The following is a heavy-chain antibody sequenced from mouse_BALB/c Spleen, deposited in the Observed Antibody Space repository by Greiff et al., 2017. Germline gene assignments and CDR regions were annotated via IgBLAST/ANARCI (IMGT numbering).Heavy chain of an antibody. V-gene: IGHV8-11*01. CDR2: IWWNDNK. Sequence: QVTLKESGPGILQPSQTLSLTCSFSGFSLSTYGIGVGWIRQPSGKGLEWLAHIWWNDNKYYNTALKSRLTISKDTSNNQVFLKIASVDTADTATYYCARIEDGYFAYWGQGTLVTVSA. CDR1: GFSLSTYGIG. J-gene: IGHJ3*01. D-gene: IGHD2-3*01. CDR3: ARIEDGYFAY.